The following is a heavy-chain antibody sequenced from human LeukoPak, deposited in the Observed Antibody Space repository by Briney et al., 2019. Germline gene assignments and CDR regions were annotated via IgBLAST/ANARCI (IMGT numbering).Heavy chain of an antibody. CDR1: GYSISSGYY. V-gene: IGHV4-38-2*02. CDR3: ARGYSSSWYFNWFDP. CDR2: IYHSGST. D-gene: IGHD6-13*01. Sequence: SETLSLTCTVSGYSISSGYYWGWIRQPPGKGLEWIGSIYHSGSTYYNPSLKSRVTISVDTSKNQFSLKLASVTAADTAVYYCARGYSSSWYFNWFDPWGQGTLVTVSS. J-gene: IGHJ5*02.